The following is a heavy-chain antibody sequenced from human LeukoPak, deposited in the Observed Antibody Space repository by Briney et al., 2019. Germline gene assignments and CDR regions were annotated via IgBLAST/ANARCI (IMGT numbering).Heavy chain of an antibody. CDR3: ARQSWSGYSYYYYYMDV. Sequence: SETLSLTCTVSGGSISSSSYYWGWIRQPPGKGLEWIGSIYYSGSTYYNPSLKSRVTISVDTSKNQFSLKLSSVTAADTAVYYCARQSWSGYSYYYYYMDVWGKGTTVTVS. CDR2: IYYSGST. J-gene: IGHJ6*03. V-gene: IGHV4-39*01. D-gene: IGHD1-14*01. CDR1: GGSISSSSYY.